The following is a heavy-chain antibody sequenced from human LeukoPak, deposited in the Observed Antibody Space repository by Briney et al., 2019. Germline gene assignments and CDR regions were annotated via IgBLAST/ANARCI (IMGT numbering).Heavy chain of an antibody. V-gene: IGHV3-23*01. J-gene: IGHJ4*02. CDR1: GFTFSSDA. Sequence: GGSLRLSCAASGFTFSSDAVSWVGQAPGKGLEWVSAVSGSGGSTYYADSVKGRFTISIDNSKNTLYLPMNSLRAEDTAVYYCANAAPLLYFGWLFDYWGQGTLVTVSS. D-gene: IGHD3-9*01. CDR3: ANAAPLLYFGWLFDY. CDR2: VSGSGGST.